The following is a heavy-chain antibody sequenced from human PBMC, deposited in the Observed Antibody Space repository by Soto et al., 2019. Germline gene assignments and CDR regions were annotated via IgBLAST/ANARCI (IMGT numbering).Heavy chain of an antibody. J-gene: IGHJ3*02. Sequence: QLQLVQSGAEVKKPGASVKVSCKASGYTFTGYYMHWVRQAPGQGLEWMGWINPNSGGTNYAQKFQGWVTMTRDTSISTDYMELSRLRSADKAVYYCARALDDVEVEYGAFDIWGQGTMVTVSS. V-gene: IGHV1-2*04. CDR1: GYTFTGYY. CDR3: ARALDDVEVEYGAFDI. CDR2: INPNSGGT. D-gene: IGHD1-1*01.